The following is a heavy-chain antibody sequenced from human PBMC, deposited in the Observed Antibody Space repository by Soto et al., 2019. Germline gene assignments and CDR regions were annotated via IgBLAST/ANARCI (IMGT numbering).Heavy chain of an antibody. D-gene: IGHD4-4*01. CDR1: GGSISSSSYY. Sequence: PSETLSLTCTVSGGSISSSSYYWGWIRQPPGKGLEWIGSIYYSGSTYYNPSLKSRVNISVDTSKNQFSLKLSSVTAADTAVFYFLRQMLGNYAYYYYYYMDVWGKGTTVTVSS. V-gene: IGHV4-39*01. CDR2: IYYSGST. CDR3: LRQMLGNYAYYYYYYMDV. J-gene: IGHJ6*03.